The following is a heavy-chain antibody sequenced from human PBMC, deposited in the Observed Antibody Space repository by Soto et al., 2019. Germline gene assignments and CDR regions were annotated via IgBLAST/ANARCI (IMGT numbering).Heavy chain of an antibody. D-gene: IGHD5-12*01. CDR1: GFTFSSYA. CDR2: ISGNGSST. V-gene: IGHV3-23*01. Sequence: GGSLRLSCAASGFTFSSYAMSWVRQAPGKGLEWVSGISGNGSSTNYADSVKGRFTISRDNAKNTLYLQMNSLRAEDTAVYYCARDVGDGYRSDAFDIWGQGTMVTVSS. J-gene: IGHJ3*02. CDR3: ARDVGDGYRSDAFDI.